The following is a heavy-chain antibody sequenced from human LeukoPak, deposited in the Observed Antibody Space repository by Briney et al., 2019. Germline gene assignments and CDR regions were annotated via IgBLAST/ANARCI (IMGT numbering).Heavy chain of an antibody. J-gene: IGHJ6*03. D-gene: IGHD6-25*01. CDR1: GFTFSTYC. Sequence: GGSLRLSCAASGFTFSTYCMHWVRQPPGKGLVWVSQICTDETTIRNADSVKGRFTISRDNAKNTLYLQMNSLRADDTAVYYCARFAAGGSYYYYMDVWGKGPRSPSP. CDR2: ICTDETTI. CDR3: ARFAAGGSYYYYMDV. V-gene: IGHV3-74*01.